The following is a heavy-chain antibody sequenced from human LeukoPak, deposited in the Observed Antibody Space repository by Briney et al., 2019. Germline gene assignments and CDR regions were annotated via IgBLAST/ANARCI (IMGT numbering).Heavy chain of an antibody. J-gene: IGHJ4*02. Sequence: GGSLRLSCAASGFTFDSYTMHWVRQAPGKGLEWVSLISWDGGSTYYADSVKGRFTISRDNSKNTLYLQMNSLRAEDAAVYYCAKSDTYYYDSSGYYYEFIPYYFDYWGQGTLVTVSS. CDR2: ISWDGGST. CDR1: GFTFDSYT. V-gene: IGHV3-23*01. CDR3: AKSDTYYYDSSGYYYEFIPYYFDY. D-gene: IGHD3-22*01.